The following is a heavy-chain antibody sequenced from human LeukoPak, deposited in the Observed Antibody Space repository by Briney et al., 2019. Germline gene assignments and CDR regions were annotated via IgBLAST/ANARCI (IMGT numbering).Heavy chain of an antibody. J-gene: IGHJ6*03. CDR3: ARDSPVAYDSSGYFGGYYYYMDV. V-gene: IGHV3-30*04. D-gene: IGHD3-22*01. CDR1: GFTFSSYA. CDR2: ISYDGSNK. Sequence: GRSLRLSCAASGFTFSSYAMHWVRQAPGKGLEWVAVISYDGSNKYYADSVKGRFTISRDNSKNTLYLQMNSLRAEDTAVYYCARDSPVAYDSSGYFGGYYYYMDVWGKGTTVTVSS.